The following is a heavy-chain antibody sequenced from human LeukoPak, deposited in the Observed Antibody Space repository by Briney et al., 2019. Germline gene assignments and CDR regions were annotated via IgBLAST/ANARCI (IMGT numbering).Heavy chain of an antibody. J-gene: IGHJ4*02. CDR3: AKHGGWEPLPDFDY. D-gene: IGHD1-26*01. CDR1: GFTFSGYA. V-gene: IGHV3-23*01. Sequence: RSGGSLRLSCAASGFTFSGYAMSWVRQAPGKGLEWVSAISGSGGSTYYADSVKGRFTISRDNSKNTLYLQMNSLRAEDTAVYYCAKHGGWEPLPDFDYWGQGTLVTVSS. CDR2: ISGSGGST.